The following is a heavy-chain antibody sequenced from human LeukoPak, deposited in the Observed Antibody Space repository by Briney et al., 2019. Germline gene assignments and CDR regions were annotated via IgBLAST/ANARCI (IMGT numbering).Heavy chain of an antibody. V-gene: IGHV4-59*01. J-gene: IGHJ5*02. CDR1: GGSICGYY. Sequence: SETLSLTCTVSGGSICGYYWRWIPQPPGKGLEWIGYIYYSGSTNYNPSLKRRITISVDTPKHQYTLKLSSVAAADTAVYCCARERDYDSSGTTWGQGTLVTVSS. D-gene: IGHD3-22*01. CDR2: IYYSGST. CDR3: ARERDYDSSGTT.